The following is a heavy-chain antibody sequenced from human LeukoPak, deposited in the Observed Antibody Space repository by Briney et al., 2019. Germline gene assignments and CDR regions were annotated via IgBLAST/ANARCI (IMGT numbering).Heavy chain of an antibody. V-gene: IGHV3-48*03. Sequence: PGGSLRLSCVASGFTFSSYEMNWLRQPPGKGLEWVSYISGSGTTMYYADSVKGRFTISRDNAKNSLYLQMNSLRAEDTAIYYCARSVQWLPYWGQGTLVTVSS. CDR2: ISGSGTTM. CDR1: GFTFSSYE. J-gene: IGHJ4*02. CDR3: ARSVQWLPY. D-gene: IGHD6-19*01.